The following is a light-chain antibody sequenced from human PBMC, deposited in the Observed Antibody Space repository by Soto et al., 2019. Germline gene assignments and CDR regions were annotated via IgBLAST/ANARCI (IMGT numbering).Light chain of an antibody. J-gene: IGLJ1*01. Sequence: QSALTQPASVSGSPGQSITISCTGTSSDVGGYNYVSWYQQHPGKAPKLMIYEVSNRPPGVSNRFSGSKSGNTASLTISGLQAEDGADYYCSSYTSSSPYVFGTGTKVTVL. CDR2: EVS. CDR1: SSDVGGYNY. CDR3: SSYTSSSPYV. V-gene: IGLV2-14*01.